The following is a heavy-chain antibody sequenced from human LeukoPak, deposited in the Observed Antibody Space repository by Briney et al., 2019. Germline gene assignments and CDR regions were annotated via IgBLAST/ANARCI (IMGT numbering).Heavy chain of an antibody. V-gene: IGHV3-7*05. J-gene: IGHJ4*02. Sequence: GGSLRLSCAASVFTFGIYWMSWVREASAKGLEWVANINQDGSETYYVDSVTGRFTISRDNAKNSLHVQMSSLRGDDTAVYYCARSGGPGTVDYWGQGTLVTVSS. CDR1: VFTFGIYW. D-gene: IGHD6-13*01. CDR2: INQDGSET. CDR3: ARSGGPGTVDY.